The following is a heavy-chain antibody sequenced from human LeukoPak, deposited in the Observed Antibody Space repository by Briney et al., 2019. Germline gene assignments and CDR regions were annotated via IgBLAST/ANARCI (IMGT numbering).Heavy chain of an antibody. J-gene: IGHJ4*02. V-gene: IGHV3-21*01. CDR2: ISSSSSYI. CDR1: GFTFSSYS. Sequence: GGSLRLSCAASGFTFSSYSMNWVRQAPGKGLEWVSSISSSSSYIYYADSVKGRFTISRDNAKNSLYLQMNSLRAKDTAVYYCARDPVSGARNSFDYWGQGTLVTVSS. D-gene: IGHD3-10*01. CDR3: ARDPVSGARNSFDY.